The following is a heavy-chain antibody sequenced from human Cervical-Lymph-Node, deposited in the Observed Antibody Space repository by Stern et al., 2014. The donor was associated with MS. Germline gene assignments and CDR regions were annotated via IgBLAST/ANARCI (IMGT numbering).Heavy chain of an antibody. J-gene: IGHJ1*01. CDR2: IWDDGSNR. CDR1: GFTFSSSG. D-gene: IGHD4-23*01. V-gene: IGHV3-33*01. Sequence: VQLVQSGGGVVQPGRSLRLSCAASGFTFSSSGMHWVRQAPGKGLEWLGIIWDDGSNRSYADSVKGRFTISRDNSKNTLYLQMNSLRAEDTAVYYCAREGGNTAEYFQHWGQGTLVTVSS. CDR3: AREGGNTAEYFQH.